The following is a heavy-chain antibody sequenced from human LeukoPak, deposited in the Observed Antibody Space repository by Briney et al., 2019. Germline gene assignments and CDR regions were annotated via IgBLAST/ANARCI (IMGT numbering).Heavy chain of an antibody. CDR2: ILYSGTT. CDR3: ARLVGATQGSYYYYYGMDV. J-gene: IGHJ6*02. D-gene: IGHD1-26*01. CDR1: GSSISSYY. V-gene: IGHV4-59*08. Sequence: SETLSLTCTVSGSSISSYYWSWIRQPPGKGLEWIGYILYSGTTNSNPSLKSRVTISVDTSKNQFSLKLSSVTAADTAVYYCARLVGATQGSYYYYYGMDVWGQGTTVTVSS.